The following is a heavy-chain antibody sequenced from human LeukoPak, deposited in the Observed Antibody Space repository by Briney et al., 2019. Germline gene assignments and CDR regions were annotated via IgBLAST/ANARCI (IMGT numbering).Heavy chain of an antibody. J-gene: IGHJ6*03. CDR2: IREDGGHT. CDR3: ARTGYCTNGVCLYYYMDV. D-gene: IGHD2-8*01. V-gene: IGHV3-7*03. CDR1: GFTFTNHW. Sequence: GGSLRLSCVTSGFTFTNHWMSWVRQAPGKGLEWVANIREDGGHTNYVDSVKGRFTISRDNAKNSLYLQMNSLRAEDTALYYCARTGYCTNGVCLYYYMDVWGKGTTVTVSS.